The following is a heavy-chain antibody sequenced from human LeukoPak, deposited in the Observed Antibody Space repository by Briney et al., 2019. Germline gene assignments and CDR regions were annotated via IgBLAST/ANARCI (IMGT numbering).Heavy chain of an antibody. Sequence: VASVKVSCKASGYTFTGYYMHWVRQAPGQGLEWMGWINPNSGGTNYAQKFQGRVTMTRDTSISTAYMELSRLRSDDTAVYYCARGCGYSYGYCNWFDPWGQGTLVTVSS. CDR2: INPNSGGT. D-gene: IGHD5-18*01. J-gene: IGHJ5*02. CDR1: GYTFTGYY. V-gene: IGHV1-2*02. CDR3: ARGCGYSYGYCNWFDP.